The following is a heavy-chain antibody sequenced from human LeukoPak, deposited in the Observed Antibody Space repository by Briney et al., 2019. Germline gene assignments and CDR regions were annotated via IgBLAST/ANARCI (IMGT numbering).Heavy chain of an antibody. CDR1: GGTFSSYA. D-gene: IGHD3-22*01. Sequence: SVKVSCKASGGTFSSYAISWVRQAPGQGLEWMGGIIPIFGTANYAQKFLGRVTITADESTSTAYMELSSLRSEDTAVYYCARRGETNYYDSSGYYSRWGQGTLVTVSS. V-gene: IGHV1-69*01. J-gene: IGHJ4*02. CDR3: ARRGETNYYDSSGYYSR. CDR2: IIPIFGTA.